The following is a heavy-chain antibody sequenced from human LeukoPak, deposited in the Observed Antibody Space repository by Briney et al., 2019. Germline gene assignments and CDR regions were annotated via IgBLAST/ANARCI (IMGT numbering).Heavy chain of an antibody. CDR2: ISSSGSTI. V-gene: IGHV3-48*03. CDR3: ASSRDGYNWRDFDY. CDR1: GFTFSSYE. Sequence: GGSLRLSCAASGFTFSSYEMNWVRQAPGKGLEWVSYISSSGSTIYYADSVKGRFTISRDNAKNSLYLQMNSLRAGDTAVYYCASSRDGYNWRDFDYWGQGTLVTVSS. J-gene: IGHJ4*02. D-gene: IGHD5-24*01.